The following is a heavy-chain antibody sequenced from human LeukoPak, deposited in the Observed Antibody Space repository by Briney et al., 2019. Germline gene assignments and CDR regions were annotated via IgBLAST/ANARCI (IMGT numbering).Heavy chain of an antibody. CDR2: IRSKADSYAT. CDR1: GFTFSGSA. CDR3: AKVRWDNSGWYYLDS. V-gene: IGHV3-73*01. D-gene: IGHD6-19*01. J-gene: IGHJ4*02. Sequence: GGSLKLSCAASGFTFSGSAMHWVRQASGKGLEWVGRIRSKADSYATAYAPSVKGRFTISRDNSKSTLLLQMNSLRAEDTAVYYCAKVRWDNSGWYYLDSWGQGTLVTVSP.